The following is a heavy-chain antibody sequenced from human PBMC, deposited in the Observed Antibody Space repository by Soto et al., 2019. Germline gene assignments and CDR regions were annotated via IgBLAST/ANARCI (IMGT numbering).Heavy chain of an antibody. J-gene: IGHJ1*01. V-gene: IGHV3-7*01. CDR3: AREHRLLPY. CDR1: GFTFVNYW. Sequence: EVQLVESGGGVVQPGGSLRLSCVASGFTFVNYWMAWVRQVPGKGLEWVAYMNPDGSQTFYVDSVKGRFTISRDNAKNSLYLRISSLRVEDTAVYYCAREHRLLPYWGQGTLVTVSS. D-gene: IGHD3-3*01. CDR2: MNPDGSQT.